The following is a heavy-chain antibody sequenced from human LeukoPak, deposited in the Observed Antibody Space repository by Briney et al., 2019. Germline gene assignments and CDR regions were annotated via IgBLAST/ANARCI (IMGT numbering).Heavy chain of an antibody. V-gene: IGHV1-18*01. Sequence: ASVKVSCKASGYAFTSSGISWVRQAPRQGLEWMGWISGYNGNTNYPQKLQGRLTMTTDTSTSTAYMELRSLRSDDTAVYYCARDCGTTSCYAPLKGYYYYGMDVWGQGTTVTVSS. J-gene: IGHJ6*02. D-gene: IGHD2-2*01. CDR3: ARDCGTTSCYAPLKGYYYYGMDV. CDR2: ISGYNGNT. CDR1: GYAFTSSG.